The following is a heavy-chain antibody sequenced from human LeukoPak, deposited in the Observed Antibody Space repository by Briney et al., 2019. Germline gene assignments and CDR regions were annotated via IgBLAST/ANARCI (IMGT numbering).Heavy chain of an antibody. J-gene: IGHJ4*02. CDR2: FDPEDGET. CDR1: GYTLTELS. CDR3: ARLCTNGVCYDFDY. V-gene: IGHV1-24*01. Sequence: ASVKVSCKVSGYTLTELSMHWVRQAPGKGLEWMGGFDPEDGETIYAQKFQGRVTMTEDTSTDTAYMELSSLRSEDTAVYYCARLCTNGVCYDFDYWGQGTLVTVSS. D-gene: IGHD2-8*01.